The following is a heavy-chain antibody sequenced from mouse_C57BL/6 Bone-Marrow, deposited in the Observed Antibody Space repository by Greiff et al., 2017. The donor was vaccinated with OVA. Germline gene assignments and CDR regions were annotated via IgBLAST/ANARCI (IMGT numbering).Heavy chain of an antibody. D-gene: IGHD1-1*01. CDR2: IDPNSGGT. Sequence: QVQLKQPGAELVKPGASVKLSCKASGYTFTSYWMHWVKQRPGRGLEWIGRIDPNSGGTKYNEKFKTKATLTVDKPSSTAYMQLSSLTSEDSAVYYCARYYYGSPYYAMDYWGQGTSVTVSS. V-gene: IGHV1-72*01. CDR3: ARYYYGSPYYAMDY. J-gene: IGHJ4*01. CDR1: GYTFTSYW.